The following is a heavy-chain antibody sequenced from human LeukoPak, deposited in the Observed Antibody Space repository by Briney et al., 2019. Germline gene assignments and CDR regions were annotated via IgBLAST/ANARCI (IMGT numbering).Heavy chain of an antibody. D-gene: IGHD6-13*01. J-gene: IGHJ4*02. CDR2: IYYSGNT. Sequence: SETLSLTCTVSGGSISSCCWTWIRQTPGKGLEWIGCIYYSGNTNYNPSLKSRVTISVDTSKDQFSLKLNSVTAADTAVYYRARTSRAAGNDYFGYWGQGTLVTVSS. CDR3: ARTSRAAGNDYFGY. V-gene: IGHV4-59*01. CDR1: GGSISSCC.